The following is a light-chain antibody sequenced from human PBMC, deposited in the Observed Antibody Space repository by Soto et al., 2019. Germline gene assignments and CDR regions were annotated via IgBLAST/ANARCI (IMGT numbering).Light chain of an antibody. J-gene: IGLJ7*01. CDR1: ITDGGKYNY. CDR3: CSYAGSSTSV. Sequence: QSVLTQPRSVSGSPGQSVTISCTGTITDGGKYNYVSWYQQHPGKAPKLLMYDVTQRPSGVPDRFSGSESGDTASLTISGLQAEDEADYYCCSYAGSSTSVFGAGTQATVL. V-gene: IGLV2-11*01. CDR2: DVT.